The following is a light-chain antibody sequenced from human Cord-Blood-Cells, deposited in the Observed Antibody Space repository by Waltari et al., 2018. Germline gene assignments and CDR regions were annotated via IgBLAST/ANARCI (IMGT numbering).Light chain of an antibody. J-gene: IGKJ4*01. Sequence: EIVLTQSPATLSLSPGERATLSCRASQSVSSYLAWYQQKPGQAPRLLIYDASNRATGIPARFSGSGSVTDFTLTIRSLEPEDFAVYYCQQRSNGPLTVGGGTKVEIK. CDR3: QQRSNGPLT. CDR1: QSVSSY. V-gene: IGKV3-11*01. CDR2: DAS.